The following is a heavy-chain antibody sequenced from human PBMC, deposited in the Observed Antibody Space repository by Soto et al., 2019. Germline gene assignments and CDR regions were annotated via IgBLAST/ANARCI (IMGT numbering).Heavy chain of an antibody. J-gene: IGHJ3*02. D-gene: IGHD7-27*01. Sequence: EGSLRLSCAASGFTFSSYAMHWVRQAPGKGLEWVAVISYDGSNKYYADSVKGRFTISRDNSKNTLYLQMNSLRAEDTAVYYCARVWAFGNSGAFDIWGQGTMVTVSS. V-gene: IGHV3-30-3*01. CDR3: ARVWAFGNSGAFDI. CDR2: ISYDGSNK. CDR1: GFTFSSYA.